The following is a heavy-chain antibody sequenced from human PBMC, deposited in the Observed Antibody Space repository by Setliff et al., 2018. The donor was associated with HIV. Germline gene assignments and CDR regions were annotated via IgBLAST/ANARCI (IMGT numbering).Heavy chain of an antibody. V-gene: IGHV4-39*01. CDR3: ARGDTYYHDRSGYVKSALDAFDI. CDR2: IYYSGNT. CDR1: GGSISSGSFY. J-gene: IGHJ3*02. Sequence: SETLSLTCTVSGGSISSGSFYWGWIRQPPGKGLEWIGSIYYSGNTYYNPSLKSRVTISVDTSKNQFSLKLNSVTAADTAVYHCARGDTYYHDRSGYVKSALDAFDIWGRGTLVTVSS. D-gene: IGHD3-22*01.